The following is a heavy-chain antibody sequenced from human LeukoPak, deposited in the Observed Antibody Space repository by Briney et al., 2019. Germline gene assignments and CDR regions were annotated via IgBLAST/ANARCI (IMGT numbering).Heavy chain of an antibody. Sequence: AGGSLRLSCAASGFTFDDYAMHWVRQAPGKGLEWVSGISWNSGSIGYADSVKGRFTISRDNAKNSLYLQMNSLRAEDTALYYCAKGDTYYYDSSGYYYAIWGQGTLVTVSS. CDR2: ISWNSGSI. V-gene: IGHV3-9*01. CDR3: AKGDTYYYDSSGYYYAI. CDR1: GFTFDDYA. D-gene: IGHD3-22*01. J-gene: IGHJ4*02.